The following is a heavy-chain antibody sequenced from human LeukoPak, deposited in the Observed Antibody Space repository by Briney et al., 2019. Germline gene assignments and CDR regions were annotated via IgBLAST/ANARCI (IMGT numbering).Heavy chain of an antibody. D-gene: IGHD3-16*02. CDR1: GGSISSYY. CDR2: IYYSGST. V-gene: IGHV4-59*01. J-gene: IGHJ1*01. CDR3: ASSLTYYDYVWGSYRREYFQH. Sequence: SETLSLTCTVSGGSISSYYWSWIRQPPGKGLEWIGYIYYSGSTNYNPSLKSRVTISVDTSKNQFSLKLSSVTAADTAVYYCASSLTYYDYVWGSYRREYFQHWGQGTLVTVSS.